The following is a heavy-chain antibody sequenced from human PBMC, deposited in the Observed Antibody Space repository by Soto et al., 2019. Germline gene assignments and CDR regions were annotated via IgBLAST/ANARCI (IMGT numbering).Heavy chain of an antibody. J-gene: IGHJ4*02. CDR3: ARGWLMRYSSSTSCRDGRFISY. CDR2: IIPIFGTA. Sequence: SVKVSCKASGGTFSSYAISGVRQAPGQGLEWMGGIIPIFGTANYAQKFQGRVTMTTDTSTSTAYMELRSLRSDDTAVYYCARGWLMRYSSSTSCRDGRFISYWGQGTLVTVSS. V-gene: IGHV1-69*05. D-gene: IGHD2-2*01. CDR1: GGTFSSYA.